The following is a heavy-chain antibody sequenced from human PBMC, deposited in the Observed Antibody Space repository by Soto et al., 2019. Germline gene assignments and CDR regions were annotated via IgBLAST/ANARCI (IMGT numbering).Heavy chain of an antibody. D-gene: IGHD2-2*01. CDR3: ARDFVSSSAMGSSYFDY. J-gene: IGHJ4*02. CDR1: GGSISSGNFY. Sequence: QVQLQESGPGLVKPSQTLSLTCTVSGGSISSGNFYYSWIRQPPGKGLEWIGYISYSGSTSYNPSLESRVTISVDTSKNQFSRKLSSVTAADTAVYFCARDFVSSSAMGSSYFDYWGQGTLVTVSS. V-gene: IGHV4-30-4*01. CDR2: ISYSGST.